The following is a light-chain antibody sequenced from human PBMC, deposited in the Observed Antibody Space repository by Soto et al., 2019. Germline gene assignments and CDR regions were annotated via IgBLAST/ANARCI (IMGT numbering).Light chain of an antibody. CDR2: GNI. Sequence: QSVLTQPASVSGAPGQRVTMSCTGSSSNIGAGYDVQWFQQLPGTAPRLLISGNINRLSGVPARFSGSKSGTSASLAITVLQAEDEADYYCQSYDISLSAWVFGGGTKLTVL. J-gene: IGLJ3*02. CDR3: QSYDISLSAWV. CDR1: SSNIGAGYD. V-gene: IGLV1-40*01.